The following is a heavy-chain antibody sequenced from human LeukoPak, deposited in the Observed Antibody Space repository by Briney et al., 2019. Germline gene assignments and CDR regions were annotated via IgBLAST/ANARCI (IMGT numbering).Heavy chain of an antibody. Sequence: ASVKVSCKASGYTFTSYGISWVRQAPGQGLEWMGRISAYNGNTNYAQKLQGRVTMTTDTSTSTAYMELRSLRSDDTAVYYCARARFGDRYYYMDVWGKGTTVTVSS. V-gene: IGHV1-18*01. CDR3: ARARFGDRYYYMDV. CDR2: ISAYNGNT. CDR1: GYTFTSYG. J-gene: IGHJ6*03. D-gene: IGHD3-10*01.